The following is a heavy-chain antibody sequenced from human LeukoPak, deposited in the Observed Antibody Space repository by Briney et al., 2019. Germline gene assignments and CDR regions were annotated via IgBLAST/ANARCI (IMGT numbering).Heavy chain of an antibody. V-gene: IGHV3-73*01. J-gene: IGHJ6*03. CDR3: TSLSGSHTYYYYYMDV. CDR2: IRSKANSYAT. D-gene: IGHD1-26*01. Sequence: PGGSLRLSCAASGFTFSNAWMSWVRQAPGKGLEWVGRIRSKANSYATAYAASVKGRFTISRDDSKNTAYLQMNSLKTEDTAVYYCTSLSGSHTYYYYYMDVWGKGTTVTISS. CDR1: GFTFSNAW.